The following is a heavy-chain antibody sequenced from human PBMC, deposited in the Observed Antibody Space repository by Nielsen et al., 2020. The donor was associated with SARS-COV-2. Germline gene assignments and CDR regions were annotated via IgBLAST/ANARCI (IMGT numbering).Heavy chain of an antibody. V-gene: IGHV4-39*01. CDR3: ASHSDIVLMVYAPFDY. Sequence: SETLSLTCTVSGGSISSSSYYWGWIRQPPGKGLEWIGSIYYSGSTYYNPSLKSRVTISVDTSKNQFSLKLSSVTAADTAVYYCASHSDIVLMVYAPFDYWGQGTLVTVPS. D-gene: IGHD2-8*01. CDR2: IYYSGST. J-gene: IGHJ4*02. CDR1: GGSISSSSYY.